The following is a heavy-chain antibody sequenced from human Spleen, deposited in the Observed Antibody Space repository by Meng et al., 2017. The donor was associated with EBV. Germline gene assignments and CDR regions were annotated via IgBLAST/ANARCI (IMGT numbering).Heavy chain of an antibody. Sequence: LQAAGPGRAKPSGTLSLPCAVSGDSISTSNWWSWVRQPPGKGLEWIGEIFHSGNTNYNPSLKSRVTISVDTSKNQFSLNLTSVTAADTAVYYCARDVYSGRYYAYGHWGQGTLVTVSS. CDR3: ARDVYSGRYYAYGH. CDR1: GDSISTSNW. V-gene: IGHV4-4*02. CDR2: IFHSGNT. D-gene: IGHD1-26*01. J-gene: IGHJ4*02.